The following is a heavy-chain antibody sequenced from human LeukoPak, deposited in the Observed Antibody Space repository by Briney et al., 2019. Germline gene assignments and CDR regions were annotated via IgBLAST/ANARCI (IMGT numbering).Heavy chain of an antibody. CDR1: GGSFSGYY. CDR3: ARRKYCSSTSCPLSYCMDV. Sequence: SETLSLTCAVYGGSFSGYYWSWIRQPPGKGLEWIGEINHSGSTNYNPSLKSRVTISVDTSKNQFFLKLSSVTAADTAVYYCARRKYCSSTSCPLSYCMDVWGKGTTVTVSS. D-gene: IGHD2-2*01. V-gene: IGHV4-34*01. J-gene: IGHJ6*03. CDR2: INHSGST.